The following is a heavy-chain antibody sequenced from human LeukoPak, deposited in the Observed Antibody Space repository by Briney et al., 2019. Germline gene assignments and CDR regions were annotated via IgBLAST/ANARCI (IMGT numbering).Heavy chain of an antibody. CDR3: AKGASGWYGRCWFDP. D-gene: IGHD6-19*01. CDR1: GFTFSSYA. V-gene: IGHV3-30-3*01. J-gene: IGHJ5*02. Sequence: GGSLRLSCAASGFTFSSYAMHWVRQAPGKGLEWVAVISYDGSNKYYADSVKGRFTISRDNSKNTLYLQMNSLRAEDTAVYYCAKGASGWYGRCWFDPWGQGTLVTVSS. CDR2: ISYDGSNK.